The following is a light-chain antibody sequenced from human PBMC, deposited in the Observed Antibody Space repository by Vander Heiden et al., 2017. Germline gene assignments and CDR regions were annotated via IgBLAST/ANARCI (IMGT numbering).Light chain of an antibody. CDR3: QQDNSSPFT. J-gene: IGKJ3*01. CDR1: QSISSW. CDR2: KAS. V-gene: IGKV1-5*03. Sequence: DIQMTQFPSTLSASVGDRVTITCRASQSISSWLAWYQQKPGKAPKLLIYKASSLESGVPSRFSGSGSGTAFTLTISSLQPDDFATYSCQQDNSSPFTFGHGTKVDIK.